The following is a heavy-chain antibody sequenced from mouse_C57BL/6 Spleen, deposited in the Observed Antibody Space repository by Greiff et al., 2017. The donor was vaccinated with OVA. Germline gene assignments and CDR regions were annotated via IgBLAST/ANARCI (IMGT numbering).Heavy chain of an antibody. CDR2: IDPSDSYT. J-gene: IGHJ1*03. CDR3: ASSPDYYGSSHWYFDV. D-gene: IGHD1-1*01. CDR1: GYTFTSYW. Sequence: QVQLQQPGAELVKPGASVKLSCKASGYTFTSYWMQWVKQRPGQGLEWIGEIDPSDSYTNYNQKFKGKATLTVDTSSSTAYMQLSSLTSEDSAVYYWASSPDYYGSSHWYFDVWGTGTTVTVSS. V-gene: IGHV1-50*01.